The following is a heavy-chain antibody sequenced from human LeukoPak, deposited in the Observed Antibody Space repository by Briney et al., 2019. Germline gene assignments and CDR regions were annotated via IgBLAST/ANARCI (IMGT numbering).Heavy chain of an antibody. CDR3: ARVLGSYYDYVWGSYRDYYFDY. V-gene: IGHV1-18*01. CDR2: ISAYNGNT. CDR1: SYTFTSYV. D-gene: IGHD3-16*02. Sequence: ASVKVSCKASSYTFTSYVISWVRQAPGQGLECMGWISAYNGNTNYAQKLQGRVTMTTDTSTSTAYMELRSLRSDDTAVYYRARVLGSYYDYVWGSYRDYYFDYWGQGTLVTVSS. J-gene: IGHJ4*02.